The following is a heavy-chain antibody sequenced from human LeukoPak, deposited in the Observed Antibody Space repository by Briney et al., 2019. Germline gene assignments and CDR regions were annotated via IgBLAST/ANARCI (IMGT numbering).Heavy chain of an antibody. CDR1: GGSISSGSYY. J-gene: IGHJ5*02. D-gene: IGHD2-15*01. CDR3: ASGVVVAATASFDL. V-gene: IGHV4-61*01. Sequence: SETLSLTCTVSGGSISSGSYYWSWIRQPPGKGLEWIGYIYYSGSTNYNPSLKSRVTISVDTSKNQFSLKLSSVTAADTAVYYCASGVVVAATASFDLWGQGTLVTVSS. CDR2: IYYSGST.